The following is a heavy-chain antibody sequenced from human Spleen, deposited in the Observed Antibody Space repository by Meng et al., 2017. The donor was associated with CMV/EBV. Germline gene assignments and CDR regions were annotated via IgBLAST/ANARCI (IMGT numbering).Heavy chain of an antibody. CDR1: GDSISNSNYY. CDR2: IYYSGST. J-gene: IGHJ3*02. Sequence: SETLSLTCTVSGDSISNSNYYWGWIRQPPGKGLEWIGSIYYSGSTYYNPSLKSRVTISLDTSKNQFSLKLRSVTAADTAVYYCARGNYGSAKDAFDIWGQGTMVTVSS. CDR3: ARGNYGSAKDAFDI. D-gene: IGHD3-10*01. V-gene: IGHV4-39*07.